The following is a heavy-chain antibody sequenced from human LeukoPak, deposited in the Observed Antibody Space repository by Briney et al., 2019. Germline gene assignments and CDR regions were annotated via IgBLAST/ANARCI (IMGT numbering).Heavy chain of an antibody. V-gene: IGHV3-30*03. J-gene: IGHJ6*04. D-gene: IGHD3-10*01. CDR2: ISYDGSNK. Sequence: GRSLRLSCAASGFTFSSYGMHWVRQAPGKGLEWVAVISYDGSNKYYADSVKGRFTISRDNSKNTLYLQMNSLRAEDTAVYYCVRGWGLGSYYNYYYYGMDVWGKGTTVTVSS. CDR1: GFTFSSYG. CDR3: VRGWGLGSYYNYYYYGMDV.